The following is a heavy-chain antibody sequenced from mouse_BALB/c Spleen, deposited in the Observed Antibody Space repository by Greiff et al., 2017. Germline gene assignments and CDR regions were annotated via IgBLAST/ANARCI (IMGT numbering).Heavy chain of an antibody. Sequence: QVQLQQPGAELVRPGASVKLSCKASGYTFTSYWINWVKQRPGQGLEWIGNIYPSDSYTNYNQKFKDKATLTVDKSSSTAYMQLSSPTSEDSAVYYCTRGDWDGYWGQGTLVTVSA. D-gene: IGHD4-1*01. CDR2: IYPSDSYT. CDR3: TRGDWDGY. V-gene: IGHV1-69*02. J-gene: IGHJ3*01. CDR1: GYTFTSYW.